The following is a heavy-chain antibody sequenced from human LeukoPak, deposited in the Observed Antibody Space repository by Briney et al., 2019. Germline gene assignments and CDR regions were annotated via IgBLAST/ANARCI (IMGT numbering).Heavy chain of an antibody. V-gene: IGHV4-34*01. J-gene: IGHJ4*02. Sequence: SETLSLTCAVYGGSFSGYYWSWIRQPPGKGLEWIGEINHSGSTNYNPSLKSRVTISVDTSKNQFSLKLSSVTAADTAVYYCARDLKLLWFGELSGFDYWGQGTLVTVSS. CDR3: ARDLKLLWFGELSGFDY. D-gene: IGHD3-10*01. CDR2: INHSGST. CDR1: GGSFSGYY.